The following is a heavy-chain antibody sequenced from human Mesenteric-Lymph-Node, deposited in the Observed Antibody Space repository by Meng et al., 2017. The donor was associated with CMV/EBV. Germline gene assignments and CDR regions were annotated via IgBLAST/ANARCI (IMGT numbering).Heavy chain of an antibody. J-gene: IGHJ4*02. CDR2: VYDSGST. CDR1: GYSINSAYY. CDR3: AGSSWYGENYFDY. D-gene: IGHD6-13*01. Sequence: SETLSLTCTVSGYSINSAYYWGWIRQPPGKGLEWIGTVYDSGSTYYNPSLKSRVTISLDTSKNQFSLIVSSVTAADTAVYYCAGSSWYGENYFDYWGQGTLVTVSS. V-gene: IGHV4-38-2*02.